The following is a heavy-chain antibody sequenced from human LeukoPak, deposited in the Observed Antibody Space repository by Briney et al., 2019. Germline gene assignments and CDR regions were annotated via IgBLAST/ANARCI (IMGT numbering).Heavy chain of an antibody. Sequence: GGSLRLSCAASGFTFSDSGMHWVRQAPGKGLEWVSFIRYDESDKYYADSVKGRFTISRDNSENTLYLEMNSLRPEDTALYCCAKIAPMGNGYPDYWGQGTLVIVSS. J-gene: IGHJ4*02. CDR3: AKIAPMGNGYPDY. CDR1: GFTFSDSG. V-gene: IGHV3-30*02. D-gene: IGHD1-1*01. CDR2: IRYDESDK.